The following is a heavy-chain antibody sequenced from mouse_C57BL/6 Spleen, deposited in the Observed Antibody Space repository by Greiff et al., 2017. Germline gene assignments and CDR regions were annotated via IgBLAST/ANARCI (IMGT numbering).Heavy chain of an antibody. CDR3: AREYGNYFDY. V-gene: IGHV5-16*01. D-gene: IGHD2-10*02. Sequence: EVQRVESEGGLVQPGSSMKLSCTASGFTFSDYYMAWVRQVPEKGLEWVANINYDGSSTYYLDSLKSRFIISRDNAKNILYLQMSSLKSEDTATYYCAREYGNYFDYWGQGTTLTVSS. CDR1: GFTFSDYY. CDR2: INYDGSST. J-gene: IGHJ2*01.